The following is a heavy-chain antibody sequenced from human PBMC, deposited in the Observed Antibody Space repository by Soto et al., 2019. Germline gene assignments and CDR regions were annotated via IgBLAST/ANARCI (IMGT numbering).Heavy chain of an antibody. J-gene: IGHJ4*02. CDR3: ARGPRNWGVDY. D-gene: IGHD7-27*01. V-gene: IGHV1-46*01. CDR2: INPSGGST. CDR1: GYTFTSYY. Sequence: ASVKVSCKASGYTFTSYYMHWVRQAPGQGLEWMGIINPSGGSTSYAQKFQGRVTMTRDTSTSTAFMELSSLRSEDTAVYYCARGPRNWGVDYWGQGTLVTVSS.